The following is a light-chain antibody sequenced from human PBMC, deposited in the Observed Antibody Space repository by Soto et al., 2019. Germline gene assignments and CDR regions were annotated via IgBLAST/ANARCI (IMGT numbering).Light chain of an antibody. CDR2: GAS. CDR3: QQYNSWPLT. Sequence: EIVMTQSPATLSVSPGEGLTLSCRASQSISRTLAWYQQKPGQAPRLLIYGASSRATGIPARFSGSGSGTEFTLTISSLQSEDFAVYYCQQYNSWPLTFGGGTKVDIK. V-gene: IGKV3-15*01. CDR1: QSISRT. J-gene: IGKJ4*01.